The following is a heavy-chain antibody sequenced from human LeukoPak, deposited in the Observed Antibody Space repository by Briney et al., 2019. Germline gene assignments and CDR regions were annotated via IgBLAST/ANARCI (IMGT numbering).Heavy chain of an antibody. V-gene: IGHV3-9*01. CDR1: GFTFDDYA. CDR3: AKDISGLAAAGPLDY. CDR2: ISRNSGSI. Sequence: GGSLRLSCAASGFTFDDYAMHWVRQAPGKGLEWVSGISRNSGSIGYADSVKGRFTISRDNAKNSLYLQMNSLRAEDTALYYCAKDISGLAAAGPLDYWGQGTLVTVSS. J-gene: IGHJ4*02. D-gene: IGHD6-13*01.